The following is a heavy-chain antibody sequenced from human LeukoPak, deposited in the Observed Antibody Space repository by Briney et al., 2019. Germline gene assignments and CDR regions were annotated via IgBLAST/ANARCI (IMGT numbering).Heavy chain of an antibody. CDR3: ARGRDTAMARFDY. Sequence: PGGSLRLSCAASGFTFSSYSMNWIRQAPGKGLEWVSSISGSSSYIYYADSVKGRFTISRDNAKNSLYLQMNSLRAEDTAVYYCARGRDTAMARFDYWGQGTLVTVSS. CDR2: ISGSSSYI. J-gene: IGHJ4*02. CDR1: GFTFSSYS. V-gene: IGHV3-21*01. D-gene: IGHD5-18*01.